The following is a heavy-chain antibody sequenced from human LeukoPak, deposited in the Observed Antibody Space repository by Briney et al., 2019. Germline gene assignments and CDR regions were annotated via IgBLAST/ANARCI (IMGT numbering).Heavy chain of an antibody. CDR2: ISGSGGST. D-gene: IGHD2-15*01. CDR3: ARWVVAARDY. J-gene: IGHJ4*02. Sequence: PGGSLRLSCAASGFTFSSYAMSWVRQAPGKGLGWVSAISGSGGSTYYADSVKGRFTISRDNSKNTLYLQMNSLRAEDTAVYYCARWVVAARDYWGQGTLVTVSS. V-gene: IGHV3-23*01. CDR1: GFTFSSYA.